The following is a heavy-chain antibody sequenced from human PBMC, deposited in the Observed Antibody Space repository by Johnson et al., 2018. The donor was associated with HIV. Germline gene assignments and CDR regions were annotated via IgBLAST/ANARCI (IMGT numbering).Heavy chain of an antibody. CDR1: GFTFSDYY. CDR2: LSSSGSTI. CDR3: ARVFYRYSSSSTAAFDI. D-gene: IGHD6-6*01. Sequence: VESGGGLVKPGGSLRLSCAASGFTFSDYYMSWIRQAPGKGLEWVSYLSSSGSTIYYAYSVKGRFTISRDNAKNSLYLQMDSLRAEDTAVYYCARVFYRYSSSSTAAFDIWGQGTMVTVSS. J-gene: IGHJ3*02. V-gene: IGHV3-11*04.